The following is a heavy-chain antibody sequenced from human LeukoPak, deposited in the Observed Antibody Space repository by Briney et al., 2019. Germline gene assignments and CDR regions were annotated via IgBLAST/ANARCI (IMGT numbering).Heavy chain of an antibody. CDR2: ISWDSGSI. CDR3: AKDNEATISYFDY. D-gene: IGHD5-12*01. J-gene: IGHJ4*02. V-gene: IGHV3-9*01. Sequence: QPGRSLRLSCAASGFTFADYAMHSVRHAPGKGLEWVSGISWDSGSIGYADSVKGRFTISRDNAKNSLYLQMNSLRAEDTALYYCAKDNEATISYFDYWGQGTLVTVSS. CDR1: GFTFADYA.